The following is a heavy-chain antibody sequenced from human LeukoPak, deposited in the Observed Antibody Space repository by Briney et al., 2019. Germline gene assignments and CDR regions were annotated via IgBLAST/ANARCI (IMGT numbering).Heavy chain of an antibody. CDR1: GYTFTSNG. Sequence: ASVTVSCKASGYTFTSNGISWVRQAPGQGLEWMGWISAYNGNTKYAQKFQGRVTMTTDTSTSTAYMELRSLRSDDTAVYYCARQRGGIAAAGTQNLDYWGQGTLVTVSS. CDR3: ARQRGGIAAAGTQNLDY. D-gene: IGHD6-13*01. J-gene: IGHJ4*02. V-gene: IGHV1-18*01. CDR2: ISAYNGNT.